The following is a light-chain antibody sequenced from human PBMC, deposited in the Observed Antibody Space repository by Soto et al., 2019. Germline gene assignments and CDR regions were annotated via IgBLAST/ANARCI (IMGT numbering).Light chain of an antibody. CDR1: HDITSY. J-gene: IGKJ3*01. CDR2: DAS. V-gene: IGKV1-33*01. Sequence: DIQMTQSPSSLSASVGDRVPITCQASHDITSYLNWYQHKPGKAPKLLIYDASILEAGVPSRFSGSGSGTDFTFIISSLQHEYVATYYCQKCDYLPIFGHGTKVDFK. CDR3: QKCDYLPI.